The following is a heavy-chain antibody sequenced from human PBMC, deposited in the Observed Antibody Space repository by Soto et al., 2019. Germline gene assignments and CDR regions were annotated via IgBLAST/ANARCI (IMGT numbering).Heavy chain of an antibody. V-gene: IGHV5-51*01. J-gene: IGHJ4*02. D-gene: IGHD3-3*01. Sequence: PXESLKTSCKGSGYNFAGYWIAWVRQMPGKGLELMGIIYPSDSDTRYRPSFQGQVTISADKSISSAYLQWSSLRASDTAMYYCARGGVSTRTFDYWGQGTPVTVSS. CDR3: ARGGVSTRTFDY. CDR2: IYPSDSDT. CDR1: GYNFAGYW.